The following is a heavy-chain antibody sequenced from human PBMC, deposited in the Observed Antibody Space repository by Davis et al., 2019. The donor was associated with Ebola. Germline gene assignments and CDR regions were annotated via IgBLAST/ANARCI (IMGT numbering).Heavy chain of an antibody. CDR3: ARGRGWRRYNWFDP. J-gene: IGHJ5*02. Sequence: PGGSLRLSCAASGFSLSSYWMTWVRQAPGKGLEWVSSISSSSSYIYYADSVKGRFTISRDNAKNSLYLQMNSLRAEDTAVYYCARGRGWRRYNWFDPWGQGTLVTVSS. D-gene: IGHD3-10*01. CDR2: ISSSSSYI. V-gene: IGHV3-21*01. CDR1: GFSLSSYW.